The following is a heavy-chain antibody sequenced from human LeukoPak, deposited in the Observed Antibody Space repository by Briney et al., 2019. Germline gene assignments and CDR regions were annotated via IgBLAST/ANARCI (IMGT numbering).Heavy chain of an antibody. Sequence: ASVKVSCKASGYTFTSYDINWVRQATGQGLEWMGWMNPNSGNTGYAQRFQGRVTMTRNTSISTAYMELSSLRSEDTAVYYCARRRGYSYGRNWFDPWAREPWSPSPQ. V-gene: IGHV1-8*01. D-gene: IGHD5-18*01. CDR3: ARRRGYSYGRNWFDP. CDR2: MNPNSGNT. CDR1: GYTFTSYD. J-gene: IGHJ5*02.